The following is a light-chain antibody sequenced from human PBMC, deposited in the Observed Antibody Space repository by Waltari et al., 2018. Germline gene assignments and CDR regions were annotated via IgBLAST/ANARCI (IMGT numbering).Light chain of an antibody. Sequence: QSVLTQPPSVSGAPGQKVTIPCTGSSSNIGAGSAVHWYRQLPGTAPKRLPYLDTDRPSGGAYRFSGSKSGASASLAITGLQAEDEGDYYCQSYDRSLSASIFGGGTKLTVL. CDR1: SSNIGAGSA. CDR2: LDT. V-gene: IGLV1-40*01. CDR3: QSYDRSLSASI. J-gene: IGLJ2*01.